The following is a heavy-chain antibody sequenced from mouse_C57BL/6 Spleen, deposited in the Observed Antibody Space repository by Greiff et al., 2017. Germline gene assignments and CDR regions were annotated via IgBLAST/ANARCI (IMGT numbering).Heavy chain of an antibody. Sequence: QVQLQQSGPELVKPGASVKISCKASGYAFSSSWMNWVKQRPGKGLEWIGNINPSNGGTNYNEKFKSKATLTVDKSSSTAYMQLSSLTSEDSAVYYCARSRGYDGAWFAYWGQGTLVTVSA. V-gene: IGHV1-53*01. J-gene: IGHJ3*01. CDR2: INPSNGGT. D-gene: IGHD2-2*01. CDR3: ARSRGYDGAWFAY. CDR1: GYAFSSSW.